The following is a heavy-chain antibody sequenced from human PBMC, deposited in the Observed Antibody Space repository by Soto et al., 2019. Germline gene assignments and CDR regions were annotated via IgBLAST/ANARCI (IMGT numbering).Heavy chain of an antibody. J-gene: IGHJ4*01. Sequence: PSETLSLTCTVSGGSISSGGYYWSWIRQHPGKGLEWIGYIYYSGSTYYNPSLKSRVTISVDTSKNQFSLKLSSVPSTDTAVCYCAGGRDAAPSYYFDNWCQGTLATVFS. V-gene: IGHV4-31*03. CDR3: AGGRDAAPSYYFDN. D-gene: IGHD2-2*01. CDR1: GGSISSGGYY. CDR2: IYYSGST.